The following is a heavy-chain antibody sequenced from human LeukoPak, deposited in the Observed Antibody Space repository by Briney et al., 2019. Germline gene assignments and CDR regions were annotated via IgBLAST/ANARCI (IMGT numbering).Heavy chain of an antibody. CDR3: ARDRASTTGTTRFYYYYMDV. Sequence: GGSLRLSCAASGFTVSSNYMSWVRQAPGKGLEWVSVIYSGGSTYYADSVKGRLTISRDNSKNTLYLQMNSLRAEDTAVYYCARDRASTTGTTRFYYYYMDVWGKGTTVTVSS. CDR1: GFTVSSNY. CDR2: IYSGGST. V-gene: IGHV3-53*01. J-gene: IGHJ6*03. D-gene: IGHD1-1*01.